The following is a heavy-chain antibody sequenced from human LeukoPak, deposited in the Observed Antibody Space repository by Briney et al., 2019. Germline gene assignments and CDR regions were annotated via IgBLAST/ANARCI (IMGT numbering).Heavy chain of an antibody. D-gene: IGHD2-21*01. V-gene: IGHV3-21*01. Sequence: GGSLRLSCAASKFNFRRYSMNWVRQAPGKGLEWVSYISSRSHHIFYADSVRGRFTISRDNANNSLFLKMNSLRVEDTALYYCARGADCAGDSCANDALDIWGQGTMVTVSS. J-gene: IGHJ3*02. CDR2: ISSRSHHI. CDR1: KFNFRRYS. CDR3: ARGADCAGDSCANDALDI.